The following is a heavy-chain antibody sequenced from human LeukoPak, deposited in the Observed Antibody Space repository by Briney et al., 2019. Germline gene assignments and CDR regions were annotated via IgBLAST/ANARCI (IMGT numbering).Heavy chain of an antibody. Sequence: GGSLRLSCAVSGFTFSSWWMTWVRQAPGKGLEWVANVKQDGSEKNYVDSVKGRFTISRDNAKNSLDLQMNRLRAEDTAVYYCARGHIGMDVWGKGTTVTVSS. D-gene: IGHD5-12*01. CDR1: GFTFSSWW. V-gene: IGHV3-7*01. CDR2: VKQDGSEK. CDR3: ARGHIGMDV. J-gene: IGHJ6*04.